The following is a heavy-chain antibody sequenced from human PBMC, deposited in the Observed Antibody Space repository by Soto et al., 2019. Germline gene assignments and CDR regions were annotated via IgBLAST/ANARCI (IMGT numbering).Heavy chain of an antibody. CDR2: IYYSGST. CDR1: GGSISSYY. CDR3: ARETVATEPDYYYYYGMDV. D-gene: IGHD6-19*01. Sequence: SETLSLTCTVSGGSISSYYWSWIRQPPGKGLEWIGYIYYSGSTNYNPSLKSRVTISVDTSKNQFSLKLSSVTAADTAVYYCARETVATEPDYYYYYGMDVWGQGTTVTVSS. V-gene: IGHV4-59*01. J-gene: IGHJ6*02.